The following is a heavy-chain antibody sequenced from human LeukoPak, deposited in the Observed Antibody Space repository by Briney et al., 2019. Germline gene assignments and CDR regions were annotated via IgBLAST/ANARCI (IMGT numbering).Heavy chain of an antibody. CDR1: GFTFSSYS. V-gene: IGHV3-7*01. CDR2: IKQDGSEK. CDR3: ARDSSGWYPVY. J-gene: IGHJ4*02. D-gene: IGHD6-19*01. Sequence: GGSLRLSCAASGFTFSSYSMNWVRQAPGKGLEWVANIKQDGSEKYYVDSVKGRFTISRDNAKNSLYLQMNSLRAEDTAVYYCARDSSGWYPVYWGQGSLVTVSS.